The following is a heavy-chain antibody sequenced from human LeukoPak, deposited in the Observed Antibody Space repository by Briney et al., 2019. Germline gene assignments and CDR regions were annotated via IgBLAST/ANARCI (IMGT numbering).Heavy chain of an antibody. J-gene: IGHJ6*02. Sequence: ASVKVSCKASGYTFTSYDINWVRQATGQGLEWMGWMNPNSANTGYAQKFQGRVTMTRNTSISTAYMELSSLRSEDTPVYYCARLASSSWPLYYYYGMDVWGQGTTVTVSS. CDR1: GYTFTSYD. D-gene: IGHD6-13*01. CDR2: MNPNSANT. CDR3: ARLASSSWPLYYYYGMDV. V-gene: IGHV1-8*01.